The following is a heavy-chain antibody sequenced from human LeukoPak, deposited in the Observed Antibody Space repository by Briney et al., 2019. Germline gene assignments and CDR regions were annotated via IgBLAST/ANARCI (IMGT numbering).Heavy chain of an antibody. CDR1: GGPISSGSYY. D-gene: IGHD4-17*01. Sequence: SETLSLTCTVSGGPISSGSYYWSWMPQPAGKGLEWIGRIYTSGNSNYNPSLNSRVTITVDTSKNQLSLKMSAVTAADAAVYYCARDGGYGDYVYWFDPWGPGTLVTVAS. J-gene: IGHJ5*02. CDR3: ARDGGYGDYVYWFDP. V-gene: IGHV4-61*02. CDR2: IYTSGNS.